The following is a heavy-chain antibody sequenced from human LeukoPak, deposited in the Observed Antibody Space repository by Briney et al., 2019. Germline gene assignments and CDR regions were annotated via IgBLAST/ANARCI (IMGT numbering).Heavy chain of an antibody. CDR2: FDPEDGET. CDR1: GYTLTELS. Sequence: ASVKVSCKVSGYTLTELSMHWVRQAPGKGLEWMGGFDPEDGETIYAQKFQGRVTMTEDTSTDTAYMELSSLRSEDTAVYYCAKGGYSTGWYSPWYFDLWGRGTLVTVSS. CDR3: AKGGYSTGWYSPWYFDL. D-gene: IGHD6-19*01. V-gene: IGHV1-24*01. J-gene: IGHJ2*01.